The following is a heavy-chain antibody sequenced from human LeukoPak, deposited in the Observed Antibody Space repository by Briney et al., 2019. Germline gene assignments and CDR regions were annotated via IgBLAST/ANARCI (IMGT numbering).Heavy chain of an antibody. D-gene: IGHD3-10*01. CDR2: VLYTGST. CDR1: GGSISDYL. V-gene: IGHV4-59*08. CDR3: ARHVNYYYFFEI. J-gene: IGHJ4*02. Sequence: SETLSHTCIVSGGSISDYLWSWIRQPPGRGVEWVGYVLYTGSTNYTTSLKSRVTISVDTTKHQFPLMVRSVVSADTAVYFCARHVNYYYFFEIWGKGTLVTVSS.